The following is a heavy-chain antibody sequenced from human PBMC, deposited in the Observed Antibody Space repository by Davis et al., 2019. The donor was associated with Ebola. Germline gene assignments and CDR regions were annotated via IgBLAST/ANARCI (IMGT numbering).Heavy chain of an antibody. V-gene: IGHV1-18*01. D-gene: IGHD2-8*02. CDR3: ARERGLGYCTGGVCWGYYYGMDV. CDR1: GYTFTSYG. CDR2: ISAYDGNT. J-gene: IGHJ6*02. Sequence: ASVKVSCKASGYTFTSYGISWVRQAPGQGLEWMGWISAYDGNTNYAQKLQGRVTMTTDTSTSTAYMELRSLRSDDTAVYYCARERGLGYCTGGVCWGYYYGMDVWGQGTTVTVSS.